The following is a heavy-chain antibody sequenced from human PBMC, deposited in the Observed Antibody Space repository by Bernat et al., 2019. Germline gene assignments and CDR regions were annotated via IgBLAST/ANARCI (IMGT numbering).Heavy chain of an antibody. CDR2: ISYDGSNK. V-gene: IGHV3-30-3*01. CDR1: GFTFSSYA. J-gene: IGHJ3*02. Sequence: QVQLVESGGGVVQPGRSLRLSCAASGFTFSSYAMHWVRQAPGKGLEWVAVISYDGSNKYYADSVKGRFTISRDNSKNTLYLQMNSLRAEDTAVYYCAREGPVVTPIAIKDAFDIWGQGTMVTVSS. CDR3: AREGPVVTPIAIKDAFDI. D-gene: IGHD4-23*01.